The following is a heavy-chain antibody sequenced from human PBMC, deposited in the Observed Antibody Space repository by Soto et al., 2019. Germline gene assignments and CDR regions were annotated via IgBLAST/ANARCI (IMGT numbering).Heavy chain of an antibody. CDR1: GFTFSSYA. D-gene: IGHD4-17*01. V-gene: IGHV3-23*01. CDR2: ISGSGGST. Sequence: PGGSLKLSFAASGFTFSSYAMSWVRKAPGKGLEWVSAISGSGGSTYYADSVKGRFTISRDNSKNTLYLQMNSLRAEDTAVYYCAKDSPYGDPPHYWGQGTLVTVSS. CDR3: AKDSPYGDPPHY. J-gene: IGHJ4*02.